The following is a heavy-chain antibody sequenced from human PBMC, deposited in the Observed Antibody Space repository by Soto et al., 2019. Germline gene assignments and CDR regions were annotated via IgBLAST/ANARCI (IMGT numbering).Heavy chain of an antibody. V-gene: IGHV1-69*01. J-gene: IGHJ5*02. CDR2: IIPIFGTA. CDR3: ARTTRVSLIEAACTGWFDP. Sequence: QVQLVQSGAEVKKPGSSVKVSCKASGGTFSSYAISWVRQAPGQGLEWMGGIIPIFGTANYAQKFQGRVTITEDESTSTAYIELSSLRSEDTAVYYCARTTRVSLIEAACTGWFDPWGQGTLVTVSS. CDR1: GGTFSSYA. D-gene: IGHD6-13*01.